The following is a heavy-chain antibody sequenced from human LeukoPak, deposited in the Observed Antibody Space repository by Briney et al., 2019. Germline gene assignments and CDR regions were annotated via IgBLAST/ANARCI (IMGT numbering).Heavy chain of an antibody. CDR2: IYSGGST. CDR1: GFTVSSNY. Sequence: GGSLRLSCAASGFTVSSNYMSWVRQAPGKGLEWVSVIYSGGSTYYADSVKGRFIISRDNSNNTLYLQMNSLRAEDTAVYYCARDPKPGGYSGYTLNAYWGQGTLVTVSS. J-gene: IGHJ4*02. V-gene: IGHV3-66*01. D-gene: IGHD5-12*01. CDR3: ARDPKPGGYSGYTLNAY.